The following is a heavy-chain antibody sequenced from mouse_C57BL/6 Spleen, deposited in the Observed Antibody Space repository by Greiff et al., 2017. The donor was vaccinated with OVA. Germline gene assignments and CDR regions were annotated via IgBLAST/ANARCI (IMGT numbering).Heavy chain of an antibody. CDR3: ARDDYDLFAY. Sequence: VKLQQSGAELVRPGSSVKLSCKASGYTFTSYWMDWVKQRPGQGLEWIGNIYPSDSETHYNQKFKDKATLTVDKSSSTAYMQLSSLTSEDSAVYYCARDDYDLFAYWGQGTLVTVSA. V-gene: IGHV1-61*01. D-gene: IGHD2-4*01. CDR2: IYPSDSET. CDR1: GYTFTSYW. J-gene: IGHJ3*01.